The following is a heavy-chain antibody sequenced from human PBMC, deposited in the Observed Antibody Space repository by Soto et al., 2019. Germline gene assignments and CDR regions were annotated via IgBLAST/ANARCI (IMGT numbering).Heavy chain of an antibody. CDR1: GFTFSSYA. Sequence: GGSLRLSCAASGFTFSSYAMSWVRQAPGKGLEWVSAISGSGGSTYYADSVKGRFTISRDNSKNTLYLQMNSLRSEDTAVYYCAKDWEGILGWPGWDYGMNVWGQGTTVTVSS. CDR3: AKDWEGILGWPGWDYGMNV. CDR2: ISGSGGST. J-gene: IGHJ6*02. V-gene: IGHV3-23*01. D-gene: IGHD2-21*01.